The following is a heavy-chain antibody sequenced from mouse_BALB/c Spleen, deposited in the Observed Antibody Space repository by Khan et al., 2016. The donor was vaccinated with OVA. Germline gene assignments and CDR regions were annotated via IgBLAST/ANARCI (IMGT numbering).Heavy chain of an antibody. CDR2: INPSSGYT. Sequence: QVQLKQSGAELARPGASVKMSCKASDYTFTSNTMHWVKQRPGQGLEWIGYINPSSGYTNYNQNFKDKATLTADKSSSTAYMQLSSLTSEDSAVYYCARRTTVYTMDYWGQGTSVTVSS. V-gene: IGHV1-4*01. J-gene: IGHJ4*01. D-gene: IGHD1-1*01. CDR1: DYTFTSNT. CDR3: ARRTTVYTMDY.